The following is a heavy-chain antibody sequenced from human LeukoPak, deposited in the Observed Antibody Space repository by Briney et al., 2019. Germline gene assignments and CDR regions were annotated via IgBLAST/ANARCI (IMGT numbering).Heavy chain of an antibody. CDR1: GYTFTGYY. Sequence: ASVKVSCKASGYTFTGYYMHWVRQAPGQGLEWMGGINPESGGTNYAQKFRGGVTMTRDTSRNTAYMELSGLRSDDTAGYYCARSTCFDDWNCIYFQRWGQGTLVTVSS. CDR3: ARSTCFDDWNCIYFQR. J-gene: IGHJ1*01. CDR2: INPESGGT. V-gene: IGHV1-2*02. D-gene: IGHD1-7*01.